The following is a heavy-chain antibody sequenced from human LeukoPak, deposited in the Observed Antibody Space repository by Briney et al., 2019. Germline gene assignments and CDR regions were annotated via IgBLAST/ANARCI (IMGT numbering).Heavy chain of an antibody. D-gene: IGHD3-22*01. CDR3: ARVGYYYDSSGHYYGTSPDFDY. V-gene: IGHV3-48*03. Sequence: PGGSLRLSCAASGFTFSSYEMNWVRQAPGKGLEWVSYISSIGSTTYYADSVKGRFTISRDNAKNSLYLQMNSLRAEDTAVYYCARVGYYYDSSGHYYGTSPDFDYWGQGTLVTVSP. CDR2: ISSIGSTT. J-gene: IGHJ4*02. CDR1: GFTFSSYE.